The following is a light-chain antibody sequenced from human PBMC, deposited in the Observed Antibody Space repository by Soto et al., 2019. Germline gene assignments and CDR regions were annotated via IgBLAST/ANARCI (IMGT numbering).Light chain of an antibody. CDR2: DAS. CDR1: QSVTTR. CDR3: QQRNNWPIT. V-gene: IGKV3-11*01. J-gene: IGKJ5*01. Sequence: IVLTQSPGALSLSPGERFTLSCRASQSVTTRLAWYQQKPGQAPRLLIYDASNRATGIPVRFSGSGSGTDFTLTISSLEPEDFALYYCQQRNNWPITFGQGTRLEI.